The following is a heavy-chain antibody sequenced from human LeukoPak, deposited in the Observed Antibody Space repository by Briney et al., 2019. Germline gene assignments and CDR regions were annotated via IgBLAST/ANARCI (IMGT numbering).Heavy chain of an antibody. Sequence: PGRSLTLSCAASGFTFNSYEMNCVSQAPGKGLEWVSYIHSGGSDIYYADSVKGPLTISRDKAKNSLYLQMNSLRADDTAVYYCARGGSYVHYWGQGTLVTVSS. CDR3: ARGGSYVHY. V-gene: IGHV3-48*03. J-gene: IGHJ4*02. CDR1: GFTFNSYE. D-gene: IGHD1-26*01. CDR2: IHSGGSDI.